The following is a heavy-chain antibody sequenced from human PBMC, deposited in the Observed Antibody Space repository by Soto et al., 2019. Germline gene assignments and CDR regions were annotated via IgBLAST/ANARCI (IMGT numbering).Heavy chain of an antibody. CDR3: ASLPKVDSLDFWSGYYPYYYYYYMDV. V-gene: IGHV3-7*01. CDR2: IKQDGSEK. CDR1: GFTFSSYW. J-gene: IGHJ6*03. Sequence: GGSLRLSCAASGFTFSSYWMSWVRQAPGKGLEWVANIKQDGSEKYYVDSVKGRFTISRDNAKNSLYLQMNSLRAEDTAVYYCASLPKVDSLDFWSGYYPYYYYYYMDVWGKGTTVTVSS. D-gene: IGHD3-3*01.